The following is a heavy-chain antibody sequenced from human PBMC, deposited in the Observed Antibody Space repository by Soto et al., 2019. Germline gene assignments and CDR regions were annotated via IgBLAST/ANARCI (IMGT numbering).Heavy chain of an antibody. V-gene: IGHV4-30-4*01. J-gene: IGHJ4*02. CDR3: ARGPSGDQVYC. CDR2: IYDGGST. Sequence: QAQLQESGPGLIKTSETLSLPCTVSGGSISNVNDCWSWIRQAPEKCLEWIGHIYDGGSTYNNPYLESRITISVDTSKNQFSRKLSSVSVADTAVYYCARGPSGDQVYCWGQGILVTVSS. CDR1: GGSISNVNDC. D-gene: IGHD7-27*01.